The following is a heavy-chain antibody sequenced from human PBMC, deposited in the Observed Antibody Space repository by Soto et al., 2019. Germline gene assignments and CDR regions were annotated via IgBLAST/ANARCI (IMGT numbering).Heavy chain of an antibody. V-gene: IGHV2-5*02. D-gene: IGHD6-13*01. CDR2: IYGDDDK. CDR1: GFSLTTSGVG. CDR3: AHNPSYSTNWYIRDGWFDP. Sequence: QITLNESGPELVKPTQTLTLTCTFSGFSLTTSGVGVHWLRQPPGKALEWLEVIYGDDDKRYHPSLETRLTITKDTSKNQVVLTMTNMDPLDTATYYCAHNPSYSTNWYIRDGWFDPWAQGTVVTVSS. J-gene: IGHJ5*02.